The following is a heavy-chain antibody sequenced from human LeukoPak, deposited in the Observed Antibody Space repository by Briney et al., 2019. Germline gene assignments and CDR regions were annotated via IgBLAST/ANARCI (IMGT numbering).Heavy chain of an antibody. D-gene: IGHD2-15*01. CDR3: AKVGMDIVVVVAANFDY. J-gene: IGHJ4*02. CDR1: GFTFSSYS. CDR2: ISGSGGST. Sequence: PGGSLRLSCAASGFTFSSYSMSWVRHAPGKGLEWGAAISGSGGSTYYADSVKGRFTISRDNSKNTLYLQMNSLRAEDTAVYYCAKVGMDIVVVVAANFDYWGQGTLVTVSS. V-gene: IGHV3-23*01.